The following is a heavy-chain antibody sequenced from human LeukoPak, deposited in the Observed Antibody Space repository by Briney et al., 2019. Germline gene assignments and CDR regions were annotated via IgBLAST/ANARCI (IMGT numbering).Heavy chain of an antibody. CDR3: ARLREDIVVVPATMLNWFDP. J-gene: IGHJ5*02. Sequence: ASVKVSCKTSGYTFTSYGISWERQAPGQGLEWMGWISAYNGNTNYAQKLQGRVTMTTDTSTSTAYMELRSPRSDDTAVYYCARLREDIVVVPATMLNWFDPWGQGTLVTVSS. CDR1: GYTFTSYG. CDR2: ISAYNGNT. D-gene: IGHD2-2*01. V-gene: IGHV1-18*04.